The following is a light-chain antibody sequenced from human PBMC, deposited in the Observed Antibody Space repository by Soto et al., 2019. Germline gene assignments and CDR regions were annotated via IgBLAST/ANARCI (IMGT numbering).Light chain of an antibody. CDR1: QGISSA. J-gene: IGKJ3*01. V-gene: IGKV1-13*02. CDR3: QQFNSYPLEFT. CDR2: DAS. Sequence: AIQLTQSPSSLSASVGDRVTITCRASQGISSALAWYQQKPGKAPKLLIYDASSLESGVPSRFSGCGSGTDFTLTISSLQPEDFATYYCQQFNSYPLEFTFGPGTKVDIK.